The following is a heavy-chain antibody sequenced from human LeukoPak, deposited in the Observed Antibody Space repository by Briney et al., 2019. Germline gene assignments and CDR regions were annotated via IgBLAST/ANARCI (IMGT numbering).Heavy chain of an antibody. CDR1: GFTFSSYA. V-gene: IGHV3-23*01. CDR3: AKDRGKLGYCSSTSCSRGDY. D-gene: IGHD2-2*01. CDR2: ISGSGGST. Sequence: GSLRLSCAASGFTFSSYALSWVRQAPGKGLEWVSAISGSGGSTYYADSVKGRFTISRDNSKNTLYLQMNSLRAEDTAVYYCAKDRGKLGYCSSTSCSRGDYWGQGTLVTVSS. J-gene: IGHJ4*02.